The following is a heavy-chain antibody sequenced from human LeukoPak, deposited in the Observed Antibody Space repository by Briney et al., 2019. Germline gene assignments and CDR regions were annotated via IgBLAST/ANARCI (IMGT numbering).Heavy chain of an antibody. Sequence: KASETLSLTCAVYGGSFGGYYWSWIRQPPGKGLEWIGEINHSGSTNYNPSLKSRVTISVDTSKNQFSLKLSSVTAADTAVYYCARGGWPNAFDIWGQGTMVTVSS. CDR2: INHSGST. CDR3: ARGGWPNAFDI. CDR1: GGSFGGYY. V-gene: IGHV4-34*01. J-gene: IGHJ3*02. D-gene: IGHD6-19*01.